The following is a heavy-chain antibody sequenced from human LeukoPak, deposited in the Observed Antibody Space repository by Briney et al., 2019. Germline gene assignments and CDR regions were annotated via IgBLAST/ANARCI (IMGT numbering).Heavy chain of an antibody. CDR2: FDPEDGET. CDR1: GYTLTELS. CDR3: VSSSCDTRYDSSGYYPGLFDY. D-gene: IGHD3-22*01. Sequence: GASVKVSCKVSGYTLTELSMHWVRQAPGKGLEWMGGFDPEDGETIYAQKFQGRVTMTEDTSTDTAYMELSSLRSEDTAVYYYVSSSCDTRYDSSGYYPGLFDYWGQGTLVTVSS. J-gene: IGHJ4*02. V-gene: IGHV1-24*01.